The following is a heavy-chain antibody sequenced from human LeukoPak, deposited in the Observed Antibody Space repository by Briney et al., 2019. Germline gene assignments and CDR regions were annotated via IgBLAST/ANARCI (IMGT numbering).Heavy chain of an antibody. CDR2: ISSSSSYL. Sequence: TGGSLRLSCAASGFTFSSYSMNWVRQAPGKGLEWVSSISSSSSYLYYADSVKGRFTISRDNAKNSLYLQMNSLRAEDTAVYYCARAAMVRGVIIEDFDYWGQGTLVTVSS. V-gene: IGHV3-21*01. J-gene: IGHJ4*02. CDR1: GFTFSSYS. D-gene: IGHD3-10*01. CDR3: ARAAMVRGVIIEDFDY.